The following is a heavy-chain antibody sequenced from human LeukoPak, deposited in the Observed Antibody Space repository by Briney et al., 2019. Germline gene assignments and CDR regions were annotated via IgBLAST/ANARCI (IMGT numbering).Heavy chain of an antibody. CDR1: GFTFSSYG. J-gene: IGHJ4*02. V-gene: IGHV3-33*06. CDR3: AKVGALYGDYEGVRDRNDY. D-gene: IGHD4-17*01. CDR2: IWYDGSNK. Sequence: GRSLRLSCAASGFTFSSYGMHWVRQAPGKGLEWVAVIWYDGSNKYYADSVKGRFTISRDNSKNTVYLQMNSLKTEDTAVYYCAKVGALYGDYEGVRDRNDYWGQGTLVTVSS.